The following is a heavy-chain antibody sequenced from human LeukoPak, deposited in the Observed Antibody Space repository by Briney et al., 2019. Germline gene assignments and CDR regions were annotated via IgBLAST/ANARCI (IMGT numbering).Heavy chain of an antibody. V-gene: IGHV4-39*01. CDR1: GDSISSRSYY. CDR2: IYYSGGT. J-gene: IGHJ4*02. CDR3: ARSLHISAPFDV. D-gene: IGHD2-21*01. Sequence: PSETLSLTCTVSGDSISSRSYYWGWIRQPPGKGLEWIGNIYYSGGTYYNPSLKSRVTISVDTSKNQFSLRLNSLTAADTAVYYCARSLHISAPFDVWGQGTLVTVSS.